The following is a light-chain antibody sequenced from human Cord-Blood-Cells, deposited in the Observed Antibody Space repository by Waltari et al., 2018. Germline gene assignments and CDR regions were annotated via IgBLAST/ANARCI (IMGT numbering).Light chain of an antibody. Sequence: DIVMTQSPDSLAVSLGERDTINCKPSQSVLYSSNNKNYLAWYQQKPGHPPKLLIYWASTRESGVPDRFSGSGSGTDFTLTISSLQAEDVAVYYCQQYYSTPYSFGQGTKLEIK. CDR2: WAS. CDR1: QSVLYSSNNKNY. J-gene: IGKJ2*03. V-gene: IGKV4-1*01. CDR3: QQYYSTPYS.